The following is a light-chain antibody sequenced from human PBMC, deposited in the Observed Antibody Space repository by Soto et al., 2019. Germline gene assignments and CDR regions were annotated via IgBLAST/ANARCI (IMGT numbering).Light chain of an antibody. CDR2: GAS. CDR3: QHYDNTPT. J-gene: IGKJ4*01. Sequence: EIGLTQSPCTLSLSPGERATLSCRASQSVISNFLAWYQQKPGQAPRLLIYGASSRATGIPDRFSGSGSGTDFTLTINRLEPEDFAVYYCQHYDNTPTFGGGTKVDIK. V-gene: IGKV3-20*01. CDR1: QSVISNF.